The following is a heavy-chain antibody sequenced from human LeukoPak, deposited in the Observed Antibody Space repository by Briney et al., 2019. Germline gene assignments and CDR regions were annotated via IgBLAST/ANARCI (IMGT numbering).Heavy chain of an antibody. CDR3: ARDAVRGDGYNSYGFDI. CDR2: IKSDGSGT. CDR1: GFTFSTYW. Sequence: GGSLRLSCAASGFTFSTYWMYWVRQAPGKGLEWVSRIKSDGSGTSYADSVKGPFTISRDNAKNTLYLQMNSLRAEDTAVYYCARDAVRGDGYNSYGFDIWGQGTMVTVSS. J-gene: IGHJ3*02. V-gene: IGHV3-74*01. D-gene: IGHD5-24*01.